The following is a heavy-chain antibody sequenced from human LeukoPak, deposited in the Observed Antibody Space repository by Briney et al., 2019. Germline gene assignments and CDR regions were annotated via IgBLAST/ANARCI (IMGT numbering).Heavy chain of an antibody. CDR3: ARGHDYYYDSSGYPTNWFDP. CDR2: IYYSGST. V-gene: IGHV4-31*03. J-gene: IGHJ5*02. CDR1: GGSISSGGYS. D-gene: IGHD3-22*01. Sequence: SPSETLFLTCTVSGGSISSGGYSRSWIRQHPGKGLEWIGYIYYSGSTYYNPSLKSRVTISVDTSKNQFSLKLSSVTAADTAVYYCARGHDYYYDSSGYPTNWFDPWGQGTLVTVSS.